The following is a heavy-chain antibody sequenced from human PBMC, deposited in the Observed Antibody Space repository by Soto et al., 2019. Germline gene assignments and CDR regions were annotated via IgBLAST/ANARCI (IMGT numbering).Heavy chain of an antibody. CDR1: VYSFTSYW. Sequence: PGEALKICCEFSVYSFTSYWIGWFRQIPGKGLEGMVIIYPGDSDTRYSPSFQGQVTISADKSISTAYLQWSSLKASDTAMYYCAREGGYCSSTSCYPYYYYYGMDVWGQGTTVTVSS. J-gene: IGHJ6*02. CDR2: IYPGDSDT. V-gene: IGHV5-51*01. CDR3: AREGGYCSSTSCYPYYYYYGMDV. D-gene: IGHD2-2*01.